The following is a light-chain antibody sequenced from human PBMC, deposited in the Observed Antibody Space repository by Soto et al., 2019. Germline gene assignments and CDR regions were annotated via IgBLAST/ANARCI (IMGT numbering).Light chain of an antibody. Sequence: DIKMTQSPSSLSASVGDTVTITCRAKQSVYSYLNWYLQKSGKAPELLLYASSSLQSGAPRRFSGSGSGTTFTLTIRSLRPEDFATYYCQQSYNTPVTFGGGTKV. CDR2: ASS. V-gene: IGKV1-39*01. CDR1: QSVYSY. CDR3: QQSYNTPVT. J-gene: IGKJ4*01.